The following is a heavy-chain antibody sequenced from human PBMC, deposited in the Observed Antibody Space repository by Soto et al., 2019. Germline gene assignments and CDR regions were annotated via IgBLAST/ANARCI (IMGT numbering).Heavy chain of an antibody. J-gene: IGHJ6*03. CDR2: ISAYNGNT. D-gene: IGHD3-3*01. V-gene: IGHV1-18*01. CDR1: GYTFTSYG. Sequence: ASVKVSCKASGYTFTSYGISWVRQAPGQGLEWMGWISAYNGNTNYAQKLQGRVTMTTDTSTSTAYMELRSLRSDDTAVYYCARGRRGTIFPPDPYYYYMDVWGKGTTVTVSS. CDR3: ARGRRGTIFPPDPYYYYMDV.